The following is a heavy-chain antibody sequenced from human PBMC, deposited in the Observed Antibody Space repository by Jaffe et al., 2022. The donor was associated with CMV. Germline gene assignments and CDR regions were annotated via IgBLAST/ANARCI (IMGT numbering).Heavy chain of an antibody. D-gene: IGHD5-18*01. V-gene: IGHV5-51*01. J-gene: IGHJ4*02. CDR2: VYPGDSDV. CDR1: KSISRTYW. Sequence: EVQLLQSGAEMRKAGESLKISCKVSKSISRTYWLGWVRQMPGKGLEWLGIVYPGDSDVRYGPSFQGQVTISADRSTKTVYLQIEALKTSDTATYFCATRGDSWGSGLYYFENWGQGTRVTVSP. CDR3: ATRGDSWGSGLYYFEN.